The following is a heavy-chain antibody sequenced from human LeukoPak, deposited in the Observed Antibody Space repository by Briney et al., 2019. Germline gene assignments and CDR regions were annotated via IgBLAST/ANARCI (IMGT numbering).Heavy chain of an antibody. J-gene: IGHJ4*02. D-gene: IGHD6-13*01. Sequence: GGSLRLSCAASGFTFSSYAMSWVRQAPGKGLGWVSAIRSSGGSTYYADSVKGRFTISRDNSKSTLYLQMNSLRAEDTAVYYCAKHDLGIAGIGDYWGQGTLVTAPS. CDR3: AKHDLGIAGIGDY. V-gene: IGHV3-23*01. CDR2: IRSSGGST. CDR1: GFTFSSYA.